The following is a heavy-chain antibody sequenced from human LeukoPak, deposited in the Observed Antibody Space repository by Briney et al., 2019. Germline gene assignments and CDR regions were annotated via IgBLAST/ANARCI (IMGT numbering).Heavy chain of an antibody. D-gene: IGHD6-19*01. J-gene: IGHJ4*02. V-gene: IGHV3-74*01. Sequence: GGSLRLSCAASGFTFSSYWMHWVRQAPGKGLVWVSRINSDGSSTSYADSVKGRFTISRDNAKNTLYLQMNSLRAEDTAVYYCAKDHSSGWCVDDYWGQGTLVTVSS. CDR2: INSDGSST. CDR1: GFTFSSYW. CDR3: AKDHSSGWCVDDY.